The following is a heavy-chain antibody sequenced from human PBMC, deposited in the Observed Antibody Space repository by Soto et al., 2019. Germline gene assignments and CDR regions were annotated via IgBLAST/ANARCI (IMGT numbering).Heavy chain of an antibody. CDR2: INSDGSST. CDR1: GFTFSSYW. D-gene: IGHD3-9*01. J-gene: IGHJ3*02. CDR3: ARGGPLRYFDWLSNNDAFEI. V-gene: IGHV3-74*01. Sequence: GGSLRLSCAASGFTFSSYWMHWVRQAPGKGLVWVSRINSDGSSTSYADSVKGRFTISRDNAKNTLYLQMNSLRAEDTAVYYCARGGPLRYFDWLSNNDAFEIWGQGTMVTVSS.